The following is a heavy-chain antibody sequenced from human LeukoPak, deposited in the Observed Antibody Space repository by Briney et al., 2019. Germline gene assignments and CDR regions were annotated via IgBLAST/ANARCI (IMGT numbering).Heavy chain of an antibody. CDR3: TTIGGLGTDDY. Sequence: GGSLRLSCAASGFGFSNYRMSWVRQAPGKGLEWVAYIKVDGSDKYYLDSVEGRFTISRDNAKNSLYLQMNRLRAEDTAVYFCTTIGGLGTDDYWGQGTLVTVSS. D-gene: IGHD7-27*01. CDR2: IKVDGSDK. CDR1: GFGFSNYR. J-gene: IGHJ4*02. V-gene: IGHV3-7*01.